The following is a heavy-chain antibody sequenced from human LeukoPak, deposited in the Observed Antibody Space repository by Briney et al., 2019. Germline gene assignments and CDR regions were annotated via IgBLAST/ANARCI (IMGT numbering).Heavy chain of an antibody. D-gene: IGHD3-10*01. V-gene: IGHV4-61*05. CDR2: IYYIGST. Sequence: PSETLSLTCTVSGGSISSSGYYWSWIRQPPGKGLEWIGYIYYIGSTNYNPSLKSRVTISVDTSKNRFSLKLNSVTAADTAVYYCARARGQSGNHFDYWGQGTLVTVSP. CDR3: ARARGQSGNHFDY. J-gene: IGHJ4*02. CDR1: GGSISSSGYY.